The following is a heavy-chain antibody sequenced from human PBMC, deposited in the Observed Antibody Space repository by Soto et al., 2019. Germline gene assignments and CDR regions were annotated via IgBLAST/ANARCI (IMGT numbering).Heavy chain of an antibody. CDR3: ATQYCSGGTCYPLDY. CDR1: GYTFTSYY. CDR2: INPSGGST. V-gene: IGHV1-46*01. Sequence: ASVKVSCKASGYTFTSYYMHWVRQAPGQGLEWMGIINPSGGSTSYAQKFQGRVTMTRDTSTSTVYMELSSLRSEDTAVYYCATQYCSGGTCYPLDYWGQGTLVTVSS. J-gene: IGHJ4*02. D-gene: IGHD2-15*01.